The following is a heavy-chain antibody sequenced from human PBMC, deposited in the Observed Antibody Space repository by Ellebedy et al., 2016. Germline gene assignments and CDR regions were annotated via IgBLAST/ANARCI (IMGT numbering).Heavy chain of an antibody. CDR2: IDGGSGKT. CDR3: ARGKGLQLWFIYYFDY. V-gene: IGHV1-3*01. Sequence: DSVKVSCXASGYTFTGYPIHWVRQVPGQRFEWMGWIDGGSGKTKYSEKFQGRVTITRDTSASRVYLDLSSLRPEDTAVYYCARGKGLQLWFIYYFDYWGQGTQVTVSS. D-gene: IGHD3-10*01. CDR1: GYTFTGYP. J-gene: IGHJ4*02.